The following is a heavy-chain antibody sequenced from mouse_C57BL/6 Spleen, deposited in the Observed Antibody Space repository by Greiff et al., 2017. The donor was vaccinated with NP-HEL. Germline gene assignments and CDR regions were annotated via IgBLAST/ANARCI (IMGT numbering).Heavy chain of an antibody. CDR3: ARDEGYGDGDFDY. V-gene: IGHV5-4*01. D-gene: IGHD2-2*01. CDR1: GFTFSSYA. CDR2: ISDGGSYT. J-gene: IGHJ2*01. Sequence: EVKLVESGGGLVKPGGSLKLSCAASGFTFSSYAMSWVRQTPEKRLEWVATISDGGSYTYYPDNVKGRFTISRDNAKNNLYLQMSHLKSEDTAMYYCARDEGYGDGDFDYWGQGTTLTVSS.